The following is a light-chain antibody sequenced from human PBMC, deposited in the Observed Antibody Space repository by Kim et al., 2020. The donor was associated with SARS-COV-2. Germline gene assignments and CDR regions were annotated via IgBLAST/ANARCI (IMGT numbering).Light chain of an antibody. V-gene: IGKV1-17*01. CDR1: QDVKIY. CDR2: DIS. J-gene: IGKJ5*01. Sequence: ASGGDRVTIPCRASQDVKIYLGWFQQKPGNAPKRLIYDISSLQTEVPSRFSGSGSGTEFTLTISSLQPEDSATYYCLQHHNFPVTFGQGTRLEIK. CDR3: LQHHNFPVT.